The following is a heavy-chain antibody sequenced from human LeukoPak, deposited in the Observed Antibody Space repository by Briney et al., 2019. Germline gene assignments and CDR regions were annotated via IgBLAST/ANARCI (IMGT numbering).Heavy chain of an antibody. J-gene: IGHJ3*02. Sequence: NPGGSLRLSCAASGFTFSSYAMNWVRQAPGKGLEWVSSISSSSSYIYYADSVKDRFTISRDNAKNSLYLQMNSLRAEDTAVYYCARVGPNGLWSGYLNDAFDIWGQGTMVTVSS. D-gene: IGHD3-3*01. CDR3: ARVGPNGLWSGYLNDAFDI. CDR2: ISSSSSYI. CDR1: GFTFSSYA. V-gene: IGHV3-21*01.